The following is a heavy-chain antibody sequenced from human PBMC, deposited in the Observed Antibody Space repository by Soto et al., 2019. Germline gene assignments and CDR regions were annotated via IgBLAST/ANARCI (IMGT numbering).Heavy chain of an antibody. CDR3: ARYSSSWYGWFDP. D-gene: IGHD6-13*01. J-gene: IGHJ5*02. CDR1: GGSFSGYY. V-gene: IGHV4-34*01. Sequence: SETLSLTCAVYGGSFSGYYWSRIRQPPGKGLEWIGEINHSGSTNYNPSLKSRVTISVDTSKNQFSLKLSSVTAADTAVYYCARYSSSWYGWFDPWGQGTLVTVSS. CDR2: INHSGST.